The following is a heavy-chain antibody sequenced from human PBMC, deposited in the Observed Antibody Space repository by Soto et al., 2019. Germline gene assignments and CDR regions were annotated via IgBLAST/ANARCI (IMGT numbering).Heavy chain of an antibody. CDR3: ARGARQSNSWVY. D-gene: IGHD1-1*01. Sequence: SETLSLTCAVYVGSVSGYYWSWIRQPPGKGLEWIGDINHSGSTNYNPSLKSRVTISVDTSKNQFSLKVTSVTAADSAVYYCARGARQSNSWVYWGQGSLVTVSS. V-gene: IGHV4-34*01. CDR2: INHSGST. J-gene: IGHJ4*02. CDR1: VGSVSGYY.